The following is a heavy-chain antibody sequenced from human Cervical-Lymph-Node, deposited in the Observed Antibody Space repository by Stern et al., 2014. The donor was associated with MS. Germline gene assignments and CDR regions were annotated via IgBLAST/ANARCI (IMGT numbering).Heavy chain of an antibody. D-gene: IGHD4-17*01. CDR3: ARGGHGDYVGHY. V-gene: IGHV3-21*02. CDR1: GFPFNTYN. CDR2: SGSTSGYI. Sequence: EVQLVEFGGGLVRPGGSLRLSCTASGFPFNTYNMNWVRQAPGKGLEWVASSGSTSGYIFYADSVRGRFTISRDNAKNSLYLQMSSLRAEDTSLYYCARGGHGDYVGHYWGQGTLVTVSS. J-gene: IGHJ4*02.